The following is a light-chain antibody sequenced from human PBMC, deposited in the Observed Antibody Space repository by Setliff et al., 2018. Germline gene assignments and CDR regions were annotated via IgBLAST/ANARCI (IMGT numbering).Light chain of an antibody. Sequence: SYELTQPPSVSVAPGKTARITCGGSDIGAKSVHWYQQKAGQAPVLVINHDSDRPSGIPDRFSGSNSGDPATLTISRVEAGDEADYYCQVWDTSSDVRVFGGGTK. CDR2: HDS. CDR1: DIGAKS. V-gene: IGLV3-21*04. J-gene: IGLJ2*01. CDR3: QVWDTSSDVRV.